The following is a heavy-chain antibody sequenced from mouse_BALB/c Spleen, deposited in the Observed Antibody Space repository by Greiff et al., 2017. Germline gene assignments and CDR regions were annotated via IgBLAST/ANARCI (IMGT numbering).Heavy chain of an antibody. CDR3: AGTTVVASMDY. D-gene: IGHD1-1*01. J-gene: IGHJ4*01. V-gene: IGHV1-80*01. CDR1: GYAFSSYW. CDR2: IYPGDGDT. Sequence: QVQLQQSGAELVRPGSSVKISCKASGYAFSSYWMNWVKQRPGQGLEWIGQIYPGDGDTNYNGKFKGKATLTADKSSSTAYMQLSSLTSEDSAVYFCAGTTVVASMDYWGQGTSVTVSS.